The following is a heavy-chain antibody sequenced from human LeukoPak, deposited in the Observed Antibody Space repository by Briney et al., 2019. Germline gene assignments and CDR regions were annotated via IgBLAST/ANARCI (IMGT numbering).Heavy chain of an antibody. CDR1: GGSISSGSYY. CDR2: IYTSGST. CDR3: ARETLLLYYYDSSGYYY. J-gene: IGHJ4*02. D-gene: IGHD3-22*01. Sequence: SQTLSLTCTVSGGSISSGSYYWSWIRQHAGKGLEWIGRIYTSGSTNYNPSLKSRVTISVDTSKNQFSLKLSSVTAADTAVYYCARETLLLYYYDSSGYYYWGQGTLVTVSS. V-gene: IGHV4-61*02.